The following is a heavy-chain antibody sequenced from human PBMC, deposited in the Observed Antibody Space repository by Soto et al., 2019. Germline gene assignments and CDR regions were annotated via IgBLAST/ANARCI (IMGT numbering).Heavy chain of an antibody. Sequence: GGSLRLSCAASGFTFSSYAMSWVRQAPGKGLEWVSTISGSGGSTSYADSVKGRFTISRDNSKNTLYLQMNSLRAEDTAVYYCAKVTYYYMDVWGKGTTVTVSS. CDR2: ISGSGGST. J-gene: IGHJ6*03. V-gene: IGHV3-23*01. CDR1: GFTFSSYA. CDR3: AKVTYYYMDV.